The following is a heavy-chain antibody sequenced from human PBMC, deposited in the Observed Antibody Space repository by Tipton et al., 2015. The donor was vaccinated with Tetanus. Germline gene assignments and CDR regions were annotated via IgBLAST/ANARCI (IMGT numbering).Heavy chain of an antibody. V-gene: IGHV4-59*12. CDR2: IYYSEST. CDR3: ARGGQWASFDY. CDR1: GGSISSYY. J-gene: IGHJ4*02. Sequence: TLSLTCTVSGGSISSYYWSWIRQPPGKGLEWIGYIYYSESTNYNPSLKSRVTISVDTSKNQFSLKLSSVTAADTAVYYCARGGQWASFDYWGQGTLVTVSS. D-gene: IGHD6-19*01.